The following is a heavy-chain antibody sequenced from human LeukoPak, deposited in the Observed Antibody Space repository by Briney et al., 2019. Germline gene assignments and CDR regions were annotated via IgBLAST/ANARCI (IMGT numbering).Heavy chain of an antibody. D-gene: IGHD3-22*01. CDR1: GFTFSSYW. J-gene: IGHJ4*02. CDR2: MNPDGSEK. Sequence: GGSLRLSCAASGFTFSSYWMSWVRQAPGKGLEWVANMNPDGSEKYFLDSVKGRFTISRDNAKSSLYLQMNSLRGDDTAVYYCARDRALYDSRRGYYYTEDDYWGQGTLVTVSS. CDR3: ARDRALYDSRRGYYYTEDDY. V-gene: IGHV3-7*01.